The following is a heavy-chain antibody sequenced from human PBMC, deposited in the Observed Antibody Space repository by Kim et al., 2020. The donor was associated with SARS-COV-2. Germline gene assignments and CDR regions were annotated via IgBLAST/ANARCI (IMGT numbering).Heavy chain of an antibody. D-gene: IGHD3-9*01. CDR3: ARDSQTGYLTQYYYYGMDV. CDR1: GYTFTSYY. J-gene: IGHJ6*02. CDR2: INPSGGST. V-gene: IGHV1-46*01. Sequence: ASVKVSCKASGYTFTSYYMHWVRQAPGQGLEWMGIINPSGGSTSYAQKFQGRVTMTRDTSTSTVYMELSSLRSEDTAVYYCARDSQTGYLTQYYYYGMDVWGQGTTVTVSS.